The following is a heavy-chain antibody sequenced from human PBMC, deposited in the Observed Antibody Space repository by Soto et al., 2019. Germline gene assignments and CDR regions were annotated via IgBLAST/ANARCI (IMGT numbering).Heavy chain of an antibody. Sequence: SETLSLTCTVSGGSISSYYWSWIRQSPGKGLEWIGYIYYSGSTNYNPSLKSRVTISVDTSKNQFSLKLSSVTAADTAVYYCARLMPGSDYYGSGSYSTDFDYWGQGTLVTVSS. J-gene: IGHJ4*02. CDR3: ARLMPGSDYYGSGSYSTDFDY. CDR1: GGSISSYY. CDR2: IYYSGST. V-gene: IGHV4-59*08. D-gene: IGHD3-10*01.